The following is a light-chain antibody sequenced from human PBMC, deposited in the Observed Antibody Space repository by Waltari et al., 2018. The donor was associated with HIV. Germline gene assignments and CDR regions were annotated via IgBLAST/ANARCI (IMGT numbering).Light chain of an antibody. CDR3: QVCDSNDDGG. V-gene: IGLV3-21*02. J-gene: IGLJ3*02. Sequence: YVLTQPPSVSAAPGQKAPVACIGPNIGQKDVRWYRQRPGQAPGVVVHDEDGRPSESPVRISESNSGDMATLTIDRVESGDEAVDYCQVCDSNDDGGFGGGTKLTV. CDR2: DED. CDR1: NIGQKD.